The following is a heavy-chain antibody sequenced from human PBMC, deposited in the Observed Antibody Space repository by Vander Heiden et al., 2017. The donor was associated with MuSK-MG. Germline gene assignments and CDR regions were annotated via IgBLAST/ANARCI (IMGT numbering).Heavy chain of an antibody. CDR1: GGSFSGYY. J-gene: IGHJ6*02. Sequence: QVQLQQWGAGLLKPSETLSLTCAVYGGSFSGYYWSWIRQPPGKGLEWIGEINHSGSTNYNPSLKSRVTISVDTSKNQFSLKLSSVTAADTAVYYCASAVTSLYYHGMDVWGQGTTVTVSS. CDR2: INHSGST. V-gene: IGHV4-34*01. CDR3: ASAVTSLYYHGMDV. D-gene: IGHD4-17*01.